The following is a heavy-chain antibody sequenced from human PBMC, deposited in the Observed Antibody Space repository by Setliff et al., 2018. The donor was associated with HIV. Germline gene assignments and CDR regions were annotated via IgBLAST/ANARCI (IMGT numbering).Heavy chain of an antibody. CDR3: ARLASTRDWYFDL. V-gene: IGHV4-39*02. CDR2: TYYIGTT. Sequence: SETLSLTCTVSGGSISNRNYYWDWLRQPPGKGLEWVGSTYYIGTTYYNPSLKSRVTISIDTSKNDFSLKLTSVTAADTAMYYCARLASTRDWYFDLWGRGTLVTVST. J-gene: IGHJ2*01. CDR1: GGSISNRNYY.